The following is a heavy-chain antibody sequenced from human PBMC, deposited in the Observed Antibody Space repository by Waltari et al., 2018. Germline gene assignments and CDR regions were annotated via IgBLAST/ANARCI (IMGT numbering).Heavy chain of an antibody. J-gene: IGHJ4*02. CDR3: ARAPRDVVVPAAIGWYFDY. D-gene: IGHD2-2*01. CDR2: INPSGGST. Sequence: QVQLVQSGAEVKKPGASVKVSCKASGYTFTSYYMHWVRQAPGQGLEWMGIINPSGGSTSYAQKFQGRVTMTRDTSTSTVYMELSSLRSEDTAVYYCARAPRDVVVPAAIGWYFDYWGQGTLVTVSS. V-gene: IGHV1-46*01. CDR1: GYTFTSYY.